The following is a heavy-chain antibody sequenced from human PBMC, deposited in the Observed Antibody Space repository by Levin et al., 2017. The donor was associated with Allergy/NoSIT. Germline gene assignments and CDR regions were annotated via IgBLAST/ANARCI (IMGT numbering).Heavy chain of an antibody. Sequence: GESLKISCAASGFTFSSYAMHWVRQAPGKGLEWVAVMSYDGRNKWYADSVKGRFTISRDNSKNTLYLQMNSLRAEDTAVYYCARGVMTTVTYFDYWGQGTLVTVSS. CDR2: MSYDGRNK. CDR3: ARGVMTTVTYFDY. D-gene: IGHD4-17*01. J-gene: IGHJ4*02. V-gene: IGHV3-30*04. CDR1: GFTFSSYA.